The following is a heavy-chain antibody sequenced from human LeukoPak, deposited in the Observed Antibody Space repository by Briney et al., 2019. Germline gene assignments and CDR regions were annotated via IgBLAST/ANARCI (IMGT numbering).Heavy chain of an antibody. J-gene: IGHJ6*03. CDR3: ARVLCSSTSCRQYYYYYMDV. Sequence: SETLSLTCTVSGGSISSYYWSWIRQPPGKGLEWIGYIYYSGSTNYNPSLKSRVTISVDTSKNQFSLKLSSVTAADTAVYYCARVLCSSTSCRQYYYYYMDVWGKGTTVTVSS. V-gene: IGHV4-59*01. D-gene: IGHD2-2*01. CDR2: IYYSGST. CDR1: GGSISSYY.